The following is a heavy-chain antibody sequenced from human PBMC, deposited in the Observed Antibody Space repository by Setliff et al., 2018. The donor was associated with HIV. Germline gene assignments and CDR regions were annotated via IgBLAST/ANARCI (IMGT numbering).Heavy chain of an antibody. CDR2: IYHSGNT. CDR1: GYSINSSHF. CDR3: ARRRSSGWYHYFDY. V-gene: IGHV4-38-2*02. J-gene: IGHJ4*02. Sequence: PSETLSLTCTVSGYSINSSHFWGWIRQPPGKGLEWVGSIYHSGNTHYNPSLKSRVTISVDTSKNQFSLKLSSVTAADTAVYYCARRRSSGWYHYFDYWGQGTLVTVSS. D-gene: IGHD6-19*01.